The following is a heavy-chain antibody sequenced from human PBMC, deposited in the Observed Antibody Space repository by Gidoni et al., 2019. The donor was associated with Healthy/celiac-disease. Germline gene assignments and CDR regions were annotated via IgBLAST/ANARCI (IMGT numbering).Heavy chain of an antibody. Sequence: EVQLLESGGGLVQPGGSLRLSCAASGFTFSSYAMSWVRQAPGKGLEWVSAISGSGGSTYYADSVKGRFTISRDNSKNTLYLQMNSLRAEDTAVYYCAKSGPYYYDSSGDNWFDPWGQGTLVTVSS. D-gene: IGHD3-22*01. CDR1: GFTFSSYA. CDR2: ISGSGGST. V-gene: IGHV3-23*01. CDR3: AKSGPYYYDSSGDNWFDP. J-gene: IGHJ5*02.